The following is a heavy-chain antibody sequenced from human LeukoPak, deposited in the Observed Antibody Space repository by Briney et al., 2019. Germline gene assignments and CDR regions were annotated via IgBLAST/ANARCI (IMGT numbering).Heavy chain of an antibody. D-gene: IGHD3-3*01. CDR3: ARDGRITIFGVVIIGYMDV. CDR2: IIPIFGTA. J-gene: IGHJ6*03. V-gene: IGHV1-69*05. Sequence: ASVKVSCKASGYTFTSYAISWVRQAPGQGLEWMGGIIPIFGTASYAQKFQGRVTMTRDMSTSTVYMELSSLRSEDTAVYYCARDGRITIFGVVIIGYMDVWGKGTTVTVSS. CDR1: GYTFTSYA.